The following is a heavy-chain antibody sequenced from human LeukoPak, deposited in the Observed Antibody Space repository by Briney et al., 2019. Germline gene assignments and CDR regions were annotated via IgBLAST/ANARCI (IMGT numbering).Heavy chain of an antibody. J-gene: IGHJ3*01. Sequence: ASVMVSCKASGHTFVSYGISWVRQAPGQGLEWMGWISGYNGKINYAQKFQGRVTMTTDTSTSTAYLELRSLTSEDTAVYYCARRFCSSVSCYDDDAFDVWGQGTLVTVSS. CDR1: GHTFVSYG. D-gene: IGHD2-2*01. V-gene: IGHV1-18*01. CDR3: ARRFCSSVSCYDDDAFDV. CDR2: ISGYNGKI.